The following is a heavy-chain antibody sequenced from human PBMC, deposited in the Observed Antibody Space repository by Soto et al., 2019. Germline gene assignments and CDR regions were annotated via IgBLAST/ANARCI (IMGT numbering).Heavy chain of an antibody. D-gene: IGHD5-18*01. CDR1: GGTFSSYT. V-gene: IGHV1-69*02. CDR2: IIPILGIA. Sequence: ASVKVSWKASGGTFSSYTISWVRQAPGQGLEWMGRIIPILGIANYAQKFQGRVTITADKSTSTAYMELSSLRSEDTAVYYCARVGGYVVYSYGLNYYGMDVWGQGTTVTGSS. CDR3: ARVGGYVVYSYGLNYYGMDV. J-gene: IGHJ6*02.